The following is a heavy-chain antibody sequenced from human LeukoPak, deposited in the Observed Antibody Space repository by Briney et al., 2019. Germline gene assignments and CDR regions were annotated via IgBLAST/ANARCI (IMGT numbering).Heavy chain of an antibody. CDR3: ARGGLGYYDVNWFDP. CDR1: GFSFSTYD. V-gene: IGHV3-33*08. J-gene: IGHJ5*02. CDR2: IWYDGRNK. D-gene: IGHD3-3*01. Sequence: GRSLKLFCAASGFSFSTYDMHWVRQAPGKGLEWVAVIWYDGRNKYYSDSVKGRFSGSRDNSNNTLDLQMNSLRDEDTAVYYCARGGLGYYDVNWFDPWGQGTLVVVSS.